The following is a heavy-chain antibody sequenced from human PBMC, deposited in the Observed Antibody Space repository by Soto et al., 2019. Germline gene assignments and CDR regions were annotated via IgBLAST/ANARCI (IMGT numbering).Heavy chain of an antibody. V-gene: IGHV1-18*01. CDR1: GYTFTDYN. CDR3: ASGFYGDSVGAFDI. J-gene: IGHJ3*02. CDR2: ISAYNGDT. Sequence: QVQLVQSGVEVKKPGTSVKVSCRASGYTFTDYNITWVRQAPGQGLEWMGWISAYNGDTNYAQKFQGRVTVTTDTSSTTAYMELRSLRSDDTCVYYCASGFYGDSVGAFDIWGQGTMVTVSS. D-gene: IGHD4-17*01.